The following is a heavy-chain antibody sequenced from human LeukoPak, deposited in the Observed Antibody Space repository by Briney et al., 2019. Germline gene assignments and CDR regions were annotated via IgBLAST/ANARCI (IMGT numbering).Heavy chain of an antibody. CDR3: ARAALSNLYSSGWYDYYYYGMDV. D-gene: IGHD6-19*01. J-gene: IGHJ6*02. V-gene: IGHV4-34*01. CDR1: GGSFSGYY. Sequence: SETLSLTCAVYGGSFSGYYWSWIRQPPGKGLEWIGEINHSGSTNYNPSLKSRVTISVGTSKNQFSLKLSSVTAADTAVYYCARAALSNLYSSGWYDYYYYGMDVWGQGTTVTVSS. CDR2: INHSGST.